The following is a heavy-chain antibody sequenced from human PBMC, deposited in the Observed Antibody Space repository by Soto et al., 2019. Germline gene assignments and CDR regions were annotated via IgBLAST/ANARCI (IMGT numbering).Heavy chain of an antibody. D-gene: IGHD6-13*01. CDR2: FDPEDGET. Sequence: ASVKVSCKVSGYTLTELSMHWVRQAPGKGLEWMGGFDPEDGETIYAQKFQGRVTMTEDTSTDTAYMELSSLRSEDTAVYYCATDSPHSSSFPKPSPPWFDPWGQGTLVTVSS. J-gene: IGHJ5*02. CDR1: GYTLTELS. CDR3: ATDSPHSSSFPKPSPPWFDP. V-gene: IGHV1-24*01.